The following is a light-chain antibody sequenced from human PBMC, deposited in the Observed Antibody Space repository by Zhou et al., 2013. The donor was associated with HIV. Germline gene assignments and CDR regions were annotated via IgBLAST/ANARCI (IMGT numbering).Light chain of an antibody. V-gene: IGKV3-11*01. Sequence: EIVLTQSPATLSLSPGERATLSCRASQSVSSYLAWYQQKPGQAPRLLIYDASNRATGIPARFSGSGSGTDFTLTISRLEPEDFAVYYCQHYGSPYTFGQGTELEIK. CDR2: DAS. CDR1: QSVSSY. CDR3: QHYGSPYT. J-gene: IGKJ2*01.